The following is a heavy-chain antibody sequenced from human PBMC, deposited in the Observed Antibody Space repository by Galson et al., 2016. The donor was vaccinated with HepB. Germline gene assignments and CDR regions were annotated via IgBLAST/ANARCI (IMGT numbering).Heavy chain of an antibody. Sequence: SETLSLTCSVSGGSIRGYYWTWIRQSPGKGLEWIGYVYYSATTNYNPSLKSRVTISLDTSQTQFSLKLSSVTAADTGLYYCARGRGMATIGNFYDNWCQGTLVTVSS. D-gene: IGHD5-24*01. CDR3: ARGRGMATIGNFYDN. CDR1: GGSIRGYY. J-gene: IGHJ4*02. CDR2: VYYSATT. V-gene: IGHV4-59*01.